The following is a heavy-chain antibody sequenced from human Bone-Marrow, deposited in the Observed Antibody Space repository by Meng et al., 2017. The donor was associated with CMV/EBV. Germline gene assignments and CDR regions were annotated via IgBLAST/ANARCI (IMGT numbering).Heavy chain of an antibody. D-gene: IGHD3-10*01. V-gene: IGHV1-69*10. J-gene: IGHJ6*02. CDR1: GGTFSSYA. CDR3: ARVIAYYGSGPHLYYYYGMDV. Sequence: SVKVSCKASGGTFSSYAISWVRQAPGQGLEWMGGIIPILGIANYAQKFQGRVTITADKSTSTAYMELSSLRSEDTAVYYCARVIAYYGSGPHLYYYYGMDVWDQGTTVTVSS. CDR2: IIPILGIA.